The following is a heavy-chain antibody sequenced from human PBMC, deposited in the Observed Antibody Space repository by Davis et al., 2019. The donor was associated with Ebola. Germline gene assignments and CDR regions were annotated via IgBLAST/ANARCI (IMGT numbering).Heavy chain of an antibody. J-gene: IGHJ3*02. CDR2: INPSGGST. Sequence: AASVKVSCKASGYTFTSYYMHWVRQAPGQGLEWMGIINPSGGSTSYAQKFQGRVTMTRNTSISTAYMELSSLRSEDTAVYYCARGLQLWSDAFDIWGQGTLVTVSS. D-gene: IGHD5-18*01. CDR1: GYTFTSYY. CDR3: ARGLQLWSDAFDI. V-gene: IGHV1-46*01.